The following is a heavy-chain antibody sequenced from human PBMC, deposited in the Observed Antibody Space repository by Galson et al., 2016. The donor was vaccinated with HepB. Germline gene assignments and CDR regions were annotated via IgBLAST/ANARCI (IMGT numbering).Heavy chain of an antibody. CDR2: IYRSGRT. Sequence: TLSLTCTVSGGSISSANYYWSWIRQPAGKGLEWIGHIYRSGRTNYSPSLNSRVTISVDTSKNQFYLKLTSVTAADTALYYCARNGYGYTDGNNWFDPWGQGILVTVSS. V-gene: IGHV4-61*09. D-gene: IGHD5-18*01. CDR1: GGSISSANYY. CDR3: ARNGYGYTDGNNWFDP. J-gene: IGHJ5*02.